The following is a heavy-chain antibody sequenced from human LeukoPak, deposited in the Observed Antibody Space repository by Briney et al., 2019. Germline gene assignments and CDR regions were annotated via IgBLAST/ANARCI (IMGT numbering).Heavy chain of an antibody. CDR3: AKRDDSGGNLVDL. J-gene: IGHJ4*02. V-gene: IGHV4-39*02. Sequence: PSETLPLPCTLSGGPNHRGSHHWAWIRQPPGKGLEWIGSIYYSGSTYYNPSLENRVTISMDTYKNHFSLKLSCRNAADTSVDYCAKRDDSGGNLVDLWGQGTLVTVS. D-gene: IGHD3-22*01. CDR1: GGPNHRGSHH. CDR2: IYYSGST.